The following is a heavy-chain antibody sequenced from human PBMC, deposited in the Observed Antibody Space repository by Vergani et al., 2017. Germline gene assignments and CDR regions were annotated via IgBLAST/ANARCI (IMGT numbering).Heavy chain of an antibody. CDR3: AREGSGYYFRTAWFDF. CDR1: GVSIIRGFY. Sequence: QVQLQESGPGLVRPSETLALTCVVSGVSIIRGFYWAWIRQPPGKAPEWIGSIHHSGTNYYHPSLKSRVRISVDTSKNHFSLELNSVTAADTAVYFCAREGSGYYFRTAWFDFWGQGTLVTVSS. J-gene: IGHJ5*01. D-gene: IGHD3-22*01. CDR2: IHHSGTN. V-gene: IGHV4-38-2*02.